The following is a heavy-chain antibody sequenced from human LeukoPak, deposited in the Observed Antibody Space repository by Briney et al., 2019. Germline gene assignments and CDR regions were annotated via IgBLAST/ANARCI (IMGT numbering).Heavy chain of an antibody. CDR2: IKQDGSEN. Sequence: GGSLRLSRAASGFILSTYYMTWVRQAPGEGLEWVAGIKQDGSENYYVDSVKGRFTISRDNSKNSLYLQMNSLTAEDTAVYFCARERYCTSATCYVGVPFDSWGQGTQVTVSS. V-gene: IGHV3-7*01. CDR3: ARERYCTSATCYVGVPFDS. CDR1: GFILSTYY. D-gene: IGHD2-2*01. J-gene: IGHJ4*02.